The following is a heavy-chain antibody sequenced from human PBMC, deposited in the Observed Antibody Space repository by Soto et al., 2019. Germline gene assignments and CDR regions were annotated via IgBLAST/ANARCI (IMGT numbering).Heavy chain of an antibody. J-gene: IGHJ4*02. CDR1: GGSISSGGYY. CDR2: IYYSGST. Sequence: SETLSLTCTVSGGSISSGGYYWSWIRQHPGKGLEWIGYIYYSGSTYYNPSLKSRVTISVDTSKNQFSLKLSSVTAADTAVYYCAREYSGDIVATTYYFDYWGQGSPVTVSS. D-gene: IGHD5-12*01. V-gene: IGHV4-31*03. CDR3: AREYSGDIVATTYYFDY.